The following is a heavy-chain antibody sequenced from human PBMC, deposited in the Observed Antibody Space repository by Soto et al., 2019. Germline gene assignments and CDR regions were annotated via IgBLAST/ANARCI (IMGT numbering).Heavy chain of an antibody. J-gene: IGHJ4*02. CDR1: GGTFSSYA. CDR3: ASALRGYDFCSATVGIDY. D-gene: IGHD3-3*01. Sequence: QVQLVQSGAEVKKPGSSVKVSCKASGGTFSSYAISWVRQAPGQGLEWMGGIIPIFGTANYAQKFQGRVTITAHESTSTAYMELSSRRSEDTTVYYCASALRGYDFCSATVGIDYWGQGTLVTVSS. V-gene: IGHV1-69*12. CDR2: IIPIFGTA.